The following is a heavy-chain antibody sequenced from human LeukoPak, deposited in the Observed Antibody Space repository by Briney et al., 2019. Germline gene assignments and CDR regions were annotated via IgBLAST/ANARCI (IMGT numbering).Heavy chain of an antibody. J-gene: IGHJ5*02. Sequence: SETLSLTCTVSGGSISSYYWSWIRQPAGKGLEWIGRIYTSGSTNYNPSLKSRVTMSVDTSKNQFPLKLSSVTAADTAVYYCARNWAAAGTASRDWFDPWGQGTLVTVSS. CDR3: ARNWAAAGTASRDWFDP. CDR2: IYTSGST. V-gene: IGHV4-4*07. CDR1: GGSISSYY. D-gene: IGHD6-13*01.